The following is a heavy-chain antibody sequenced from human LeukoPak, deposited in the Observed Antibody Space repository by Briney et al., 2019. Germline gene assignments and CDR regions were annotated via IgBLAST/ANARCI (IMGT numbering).Heavy chain of an antibody. CDR3: AGPHYFDY. Sequence: GGSLRLSCAASGFTLSSYAMHWVRQAPGKGLEWVAVISYDGSNKYYADSVKGRFTISRDNSKNTLYLQMNSLRAEDTAVYYCAGPHYFDYWGQGTLVTVSS. V-gene: IGHV3-30*04. J-gene: IGHJ4*02. CDR2: ISYDGSNK. CDR1: GFTLSSYA.